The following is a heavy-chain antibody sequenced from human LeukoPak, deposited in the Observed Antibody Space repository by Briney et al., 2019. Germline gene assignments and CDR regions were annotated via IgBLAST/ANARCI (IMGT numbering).Heavy chain of an antibody. D-gene: IGHD6-13*01. CDR3: ARSPTGYSSSWYGATTWYYFDY. CDR1: GGSISSNNYY. Sequence: SETLSLTCTVSGGSISSNNYYWGWIRQPPGKGLEWIGSIYYSGSTYYNPSLKGRVTISVDTSKNQFSLKLSSVTAADTAVYYCARSPTGYSSSWYGATTWYYFDYWGQGTLVTVSS. J-gene: IGHJ4*02. V-gene: IGHV4-39*01. CDR2: IYYSGST.